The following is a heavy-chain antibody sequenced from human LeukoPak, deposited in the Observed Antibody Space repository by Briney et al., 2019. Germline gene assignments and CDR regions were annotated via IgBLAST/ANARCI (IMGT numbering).Heavy chain of an antibody. V-gene: IGHV3-30-3*01. CDR1: GFTFSSYA. CDR2: ISYDGSNK. CDR3: ARDRTPIKTTVVTGYFQH. D-gene: IGHD4-23*01. Sequence: PGGSLRLSCAASGFTFSSYAMHWVRQAPGKGLEWVAVISYDGSNKYYADSVKGRFTISRDNSKNTLYLQMNSLRAEDTAVYYCARDRTPIKTTVVTGYFQHWGQGTLVTVSS. J-gene: IGHJ1*01.